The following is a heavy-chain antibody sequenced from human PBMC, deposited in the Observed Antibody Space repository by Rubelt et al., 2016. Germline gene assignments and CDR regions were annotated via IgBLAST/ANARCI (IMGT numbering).Heavy chain of an antibody. V-gene: IGHV3-23*01. J-gene: IGHJ6*02. CDR3: AKGGVGSYYGSGSYPDV. CDR2: ISGSGGST. CDR1: GFTFSSYA. Sequence: EVQLLESGGGLVQPGGSLRLSCAASGFTFSSYAMSWVRQAPGKGLEWVSAISGSGGSTYYADSVKGRFTISRVNSKNTLYLQMNSLRAEDTAVYYCAKGGVGSYYGSGSYPDVWGQGTTVTVSS. D-gene: IGHD3-10*01.